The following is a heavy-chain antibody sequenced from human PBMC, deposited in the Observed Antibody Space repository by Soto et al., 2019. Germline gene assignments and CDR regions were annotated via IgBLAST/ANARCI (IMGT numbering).Heavy chain of an antibody. J-gene: IGHJ6*03. Sequence: SETLSLTCAVYGGSFSGYYWSWIRQPPGKGLEWIGEINHSGSTNYNPSLKSRVTISVDTSKNQFSLKLSSVTAADTAVYYCARGKIQLWSRVYYYYYMDVWGKGTTVTVSS. CDR1: GGSFSGYY. D-gene: IGHD5-18*01. V-gene: IGHV4-34*01. CDR2: INHSGST. CDR3: ARGKIQLWSRVYYYYYMDV.